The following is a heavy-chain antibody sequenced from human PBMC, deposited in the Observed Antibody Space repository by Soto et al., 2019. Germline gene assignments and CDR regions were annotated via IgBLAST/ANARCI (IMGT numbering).Heavy chain of an antibody. J-gene: IGHJ5*02. CDR1: GDSVSSGNYY. Sequence: SETLSLTCTVSGDSVSSGNYYWSWIRQPPGKGLEWIGYIYYSGSTNYNPSLKSRVTISLDTSQNQFSLKLTSVTAADTAMYYCARIPVDTYMIYWFDPWGQGPLVTVSS. V-gene: IGHV4-61*01. CDR3: ARIPVDTYMIYWFDP. CDR2: IYYSGST. D-gene: IGHD5-18*01.